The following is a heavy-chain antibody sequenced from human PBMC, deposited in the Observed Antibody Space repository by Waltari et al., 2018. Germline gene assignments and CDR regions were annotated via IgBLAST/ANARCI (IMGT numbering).Heavy chain of an antibody. CDR3: ARDTGVADYYDSSGYSSDY. J-gene: IGHJ4*02. CDR1: GFTFSSYW. Sequence: EVQLVESGGGLVQPGGSLRLSCAASGFTFSSYWMSWVRQAPGKGLECVANRKQDGSEKYYVDSVKGRFTISRDNAKNSLYLQMNSLRAEDTAVYYCARDTGVADYYDSSGYSSDYWGQGTLVTVSS. CDR2: RKQDGSEK. V-gene: IGHV3-7*01. D-gene: IGHD3-22*01.